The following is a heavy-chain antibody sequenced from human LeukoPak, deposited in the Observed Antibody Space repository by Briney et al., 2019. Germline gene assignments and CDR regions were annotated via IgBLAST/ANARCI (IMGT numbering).Heavy chain of an antibody. J-gene: IGHJ4*02. CDR1: GFTVSSNY. D-gene: IGHD3-22*01. V-gene: IGHV3-53*01. CDR3: AKDVHASSGYYLDY. CDR2: IYSGGST. Sequence: SGGSLRLSCAASGFTVSSNYMSWVRQAPGKGLEWVSVIYSGGSTYYADSVKGRFTISRDNSKNTLYLQMNSLRAEDTAIYYCAKDVHASSGYYLDYWGQGTLVTVSS.